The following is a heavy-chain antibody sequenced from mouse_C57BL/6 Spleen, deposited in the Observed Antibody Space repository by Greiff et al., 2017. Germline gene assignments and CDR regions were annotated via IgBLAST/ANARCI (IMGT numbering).Heavy chain of an antibody. CDR2: ISSGSSTI. CDR1: GFTFSDYG. V-gene: IGHV5-17*01. J-gene: IGHJ3*01. CDR3: ALNWDGAY. Sequence: EVKVVESGGGLVKPGGSLKLSCAASGFTFSDYGMHWVRQAPEKGLEWVAYISSGSSTIYYADTVKGRFTISRDNAKNTLFLQMTSLRSEDTAMYYCALNWDGAYWGQGTLVTVSA. D-gene: IGHD4-1*01.